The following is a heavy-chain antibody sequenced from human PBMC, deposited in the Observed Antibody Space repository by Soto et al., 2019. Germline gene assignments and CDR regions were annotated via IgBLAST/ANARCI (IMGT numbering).Heavy chain of an antibody. V-gene: IGHV4-4*02. CDR1: SGSISSSNW. J-gene: IGHJ4*02. Sequence: PSETLSLTCAVSSGSISSSNWWSWVRQPPGKGLEWIGEIYHSGSTNYNPSLKSRVTISVDKSKNQFSLKLSSVTAADTAVYYCARLNGDHTGPYYFDYWGQGTLVTVSS. D-gene: IGHD4-17*01. CDR3: ARLNGDHTGPYYFDY. CDR2: IYHSGST.